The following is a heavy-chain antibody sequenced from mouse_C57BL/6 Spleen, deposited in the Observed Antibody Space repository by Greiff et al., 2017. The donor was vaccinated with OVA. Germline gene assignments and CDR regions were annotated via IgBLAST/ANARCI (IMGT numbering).Heavy chain of an antibody. D-gene: IGHD1-1*01. Sequence: VQLQQSGAELVRPGASVTLSCKASGYTFTDYEMHWVKQTPVHGLEWIGANDPETGGTAYNQKFKGKAILTADKSSSTAYMELRSLTSEDSAVYYCTREGTVVARYFDYWGQGTTLTVSS. J-gene: IGHJ2*01. V-gene: IGHV1-15*01. CDR2: NDPETGGT. CDR1: GYTFTDYE. CDR3: TREGTVVARYFDY.